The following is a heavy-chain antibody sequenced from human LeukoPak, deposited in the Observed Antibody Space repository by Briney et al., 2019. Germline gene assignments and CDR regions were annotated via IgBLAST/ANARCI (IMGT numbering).Heavy chain of an antibody. CDR1: GGSVSSSSYY. Sequence: PSETLSLTCSVSGGSVSSSSYYWGWIRQPPGKGLERIGYIYYSGSTNYNPSLKSRVTISVDTSKNQFSLKLSSVTAADTAVYYCALPDPNYYDSSGLDYWVQGTLVTVSS. CDR2: IYYSGST. V-gene: IGHV4-61*01. J-gene: IGHJ4*02. D-gene: IGHD3-22*01. CDR3: ALPDPNYYDSSGLDY.